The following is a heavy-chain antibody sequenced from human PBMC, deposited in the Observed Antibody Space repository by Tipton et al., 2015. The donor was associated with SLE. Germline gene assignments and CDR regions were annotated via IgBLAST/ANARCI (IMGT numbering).Heavy chain of an antibody. Sequence: TLSLTCAVYGGSFSGHYWSWIRQAPGKGLEWIGEINHSGSTKYTPSLRSRVTISVDTSKKQFSLKLHYVTAADTAVHYCARGRSTWGYWGQGTLVNVSS. J-gene: IGHJ4*02. CDR1: GGSFSGHY. D-gene: IGHD1-26*01. CDR3: ARGRSTWGY. CDR2: INHSGST. V-gene: IGHV4-34*01.